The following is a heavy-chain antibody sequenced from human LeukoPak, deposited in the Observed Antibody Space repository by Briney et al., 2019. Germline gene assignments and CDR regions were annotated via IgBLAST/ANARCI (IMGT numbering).Heavy chain of an antibody. V-gene: IGHV3-21*01. Sequence: GGSLRLSCAASGFTFSSYSMNWVRQAPGKGLEWVSSISSSSSYIYYADSVKGRFTISRDNAKNTLYLQMNSLRAEDTAVYYCARDSPGMVVPAAVFDYWGQGTLVTVSS. CDR3: ARDSPGMVVPAAVFDY. D-gene: IGHD2-2*01. CDR1: GFTFSSYS. J-gene: IGHJ4*02. CDR2: ISSSSSYI.